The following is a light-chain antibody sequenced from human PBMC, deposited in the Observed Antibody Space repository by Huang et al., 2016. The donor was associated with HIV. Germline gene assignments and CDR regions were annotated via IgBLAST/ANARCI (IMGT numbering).Light chain of an antibody. J-gene: IGKJ2*01. Sequence: IVMTQSPATLSGTPGERATLSCRASQSISSHLAWYQQTQGQAPRLLIYGASTRATGVPARFSGSGSGTEFTLTISSLQSEDFAVYYCQQYNNWPWFTFGQGTKLDIK. CDR1: QSISSH. V-gene: IGKV3-15*01. CDR3: QQYNNWPWFT. CDR2: GAS.